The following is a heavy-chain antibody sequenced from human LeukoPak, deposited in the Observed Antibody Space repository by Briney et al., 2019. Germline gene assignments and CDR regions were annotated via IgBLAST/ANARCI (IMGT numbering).Heavy chain of an antibody. V-gene: IGHV4-39*01. D-gene: IGHD6-19*01. Sequence: PSETLSLTCTVSGGSISSSSYYWGWIRQPPGKGLEWIGSIYYSGSTYYNPSLKSRVTISVDTSKNQFSLKLSSVTAAGTAVYYCARQTSSGWTIDYWGQGTLVTVSS. CDR3: ARQTSSGWTIDY. CDR2: IYYSGST. CDR1: GGSISSSSYY. J-gene: IGHJ4*02.